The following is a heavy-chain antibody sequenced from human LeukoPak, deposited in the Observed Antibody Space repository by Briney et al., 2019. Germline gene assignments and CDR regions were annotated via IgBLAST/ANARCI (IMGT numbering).Heavy chain of an antibody. CDR2: ISYDGSNK. D-gene: IGHD6-19*01. V-gene: IGHV3-30-3*01. J-gene: IGHJ6*03. CDR3: ARGTLIAVAGEGYMDV. Sequence: GRSLRLSCAASGFTFSSYAMHWVRQAPGKGLEWVAVISYDGSNKYYADSVKGRFTISRDNSKNTLYLQMNSLRAEDTAVYYCARGTLIAVAGEGYMDVWGKGTTVTVSS. CDR1: GFTFSSYA.